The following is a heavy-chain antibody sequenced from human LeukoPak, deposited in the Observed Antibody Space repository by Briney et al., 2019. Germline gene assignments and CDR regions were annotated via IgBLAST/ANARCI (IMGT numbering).Heavy chain of an antibody. CDR3: AKPRSAESPFDY. CDR1: GFTFSSYA. J-gene: IGHJ4*02. D-gene: IGHD3-3*01. V-gene: IGHV3-23*01. Sequence: GGSLRLSCAASGFTFSSYAMSWVRQAPGKGLEWVSGFSGSGGSTYYADSVQGRFTISRDNSKNTLYLRMNSLRAEDTAVYYCAKPRSAESPFDYWGQGTLVTVSS. CDR2: FSGSGGST.